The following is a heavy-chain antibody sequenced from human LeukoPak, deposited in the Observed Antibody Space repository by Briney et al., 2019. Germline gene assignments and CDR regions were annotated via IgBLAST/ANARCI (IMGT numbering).Heavy chain of an antibody. V-gene: IGHV4-34*01. CDR2: INHSGST. CDR3: ARGHYYDSSGYSP. CDR1: GGSFSGYY. Sequence: SETLSLTCAVYGGSFSGYYWSWIRQPPGKGLEWIGEINHSGSTNYNPSLKSRVTISVDTSKNQFSLKLSSVTAADTAVYYCARGHYYDSSGYSPWGQGTLVTVSS. D-gene: IGHD3-22*01. J-gene: IGHJ4*02.